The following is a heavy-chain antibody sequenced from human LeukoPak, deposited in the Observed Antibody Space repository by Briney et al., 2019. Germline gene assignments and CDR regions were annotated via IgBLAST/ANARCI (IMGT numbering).Heavy chain of an antibody. Sequence: GGSLRLSCAASGFTFSSYAMSWVRQAPGMGLEWVPAISASGGSTYYADSVKGRFTISRDSSKSTLYLQMNTLRAEDTAVYYCAKRIATAGPYFDYWGQGALVTVSS. CDR2: ISASGGST. V-gene: IGHV3-23*01. CDR3: AKRIATAGPYFDY. D-gene: IGHD6-13*01. CDR1: GFTFSSYA. J-gene: IGHJ4*02.